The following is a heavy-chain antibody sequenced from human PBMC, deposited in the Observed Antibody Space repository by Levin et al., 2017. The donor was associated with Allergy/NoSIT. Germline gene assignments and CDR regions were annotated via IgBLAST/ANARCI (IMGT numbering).Heavy chain of an antibody. CDR3: ARRKNYYGSGSFPDYYFDY. J-gene: IGHJ4*02. Sequence: ASVKVSCKASGYTFTGYYMHWVRQAPGQGLEWMGRINPNSGGTNYAQKFQGRVTMTRDTSISTAYMELSRLRSDDTAVYYCARRKNYYGSGSFPDYYFDYWGQGTLVTVSS. D-gene: IGHD3-10*01. V-gene: IGHV1-2*06. CDR1: GYTFTGYY. CDR2: INPNSGGT.